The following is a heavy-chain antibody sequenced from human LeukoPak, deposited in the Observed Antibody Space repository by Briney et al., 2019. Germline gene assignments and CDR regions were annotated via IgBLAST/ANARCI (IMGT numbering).Heavy chain of an antibody. Sequence: SETLSLTCTVSGGSISSYYWSWIRQPPGKGLEWIGYIYYSGSTNYNPSLKTRVTISVDTSKNQFSLKLSSVTAADTAVYYCARALDIVVVPAANAVKTPYNWFDPWGQGTLVTVSS. CDR3: ARALDIVVVPAANAVKTPYNWFDP. CDR1: GGSISSYY. CDR2: IYYSGST. J-gene: IGHJ5*02. V-gene: IGHV4-59*01. D-gene: IGHD2-2*01.